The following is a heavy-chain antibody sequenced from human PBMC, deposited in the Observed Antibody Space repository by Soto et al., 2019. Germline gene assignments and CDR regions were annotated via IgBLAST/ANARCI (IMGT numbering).Heavy chain of an antibody. CDR1: GDSFSSYA. J-gene: IGHJ4*02. V-gene: IGHV1-69*01. CDR2: IIPIFETA. D-gene: IGHD6-13*01. Sequence: QVQLVQSGAEMKKPGSSVKVSCKVSGDSFSSYAISWVRQAPGEGLEWVGGIIPIFETANYAQNFQGRVTIPAVESTTMAYVEVTRQRAQDTAVFYCAASDSSSWQHDYWGQGTLITVSS. CDR3: AASDSSSWQHDY.